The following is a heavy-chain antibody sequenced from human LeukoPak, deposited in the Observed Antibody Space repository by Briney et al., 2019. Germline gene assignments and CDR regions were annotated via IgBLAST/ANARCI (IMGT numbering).Heavy chain of an antibody. J-gene: IGHJ4*02. CDR2: INHSGST. Sequence: PSETLSLTCAVYGGSFSGYYWSWIRQPPGKGLEWIGEINHSGSTNYNPSLKSRVTISVDTSKNQFSLKLRSVTPADTAVYYCARGRKQVVPAAWAYWGQGTLVTVSS. CDR3: ARGRKQVVPAAWAY. CDR1: GGSFSGYY. V-gene: IGHV4-34*01. D-gene: IGHD2-2*01.